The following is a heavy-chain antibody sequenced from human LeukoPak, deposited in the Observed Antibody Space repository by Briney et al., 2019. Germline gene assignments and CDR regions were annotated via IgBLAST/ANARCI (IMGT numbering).Heavy chain of an antibody. V-gene: IGHV3-21*01. CDR2: ISSSSSYI. J-gene: IGHJ4*02. Sequence: GGSLRLSCAASGFTFSSYSMNWVRQAPGKGLEWVSSISSSSSYIYHADSVKGRFTISRDNAKNSLYLQMNSLRAEDTAVYYCARDGPYYSDSSGSENDYWGQGTLVTVSS. CDR1: GFTFSSYS. D-gene: IGHD3-22*01. CDR3: ARDGPYYSDSSGSENDY.